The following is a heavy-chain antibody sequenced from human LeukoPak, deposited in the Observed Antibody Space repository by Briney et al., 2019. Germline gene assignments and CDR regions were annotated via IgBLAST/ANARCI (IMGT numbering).Heavy chain of an antibody. CDR3: ARGYSGYDRRGKNYYYYYMDV. CDR1: GGSFSGYY. D-gene: IGHD5-12*01. Sequence: SETLSLTCAVYGGSFSGYYWSWIRQSPGKGLEWVGEINHSGSTNYNPSLKSRVTISVDTSKNQFSLKLSSVTAADTAVYYCARGYSGYDRRGKNYYYYYMDVWGKGTTVTVSS. J-gene: IGHJ6*03. V-gene: IGHV4-34*01. CDR2: INHSGST.